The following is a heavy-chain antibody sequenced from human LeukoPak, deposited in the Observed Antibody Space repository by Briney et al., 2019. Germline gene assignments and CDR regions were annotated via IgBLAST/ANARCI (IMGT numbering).Heavy chain of an antibody. CDR2: ISGNGGVT. CDR1: GLTLRSYG. CDR3: AKDPNGDYIGAFDA. Sequence: GGSLRLSCAGSGLTLRSYGMTWVRQAPGKGLEWVSSISGNGGVTTYADSVKGRFTMSRDNSRSTLYLQMDSLRAEDTAVYYCAKDPNGDYIGAFDAWGQGTMVTVSS. V-gene: IGHV3-23*01. D-gene: IGHD2-8*01. J-gene: IGHJ3*01.